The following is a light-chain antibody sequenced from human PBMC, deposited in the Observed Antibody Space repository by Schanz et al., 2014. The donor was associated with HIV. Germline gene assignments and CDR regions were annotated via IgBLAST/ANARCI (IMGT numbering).Light chain of an antibody. V-gene: IGLV2-14*01. CDR1: SSDVGGYNY. CDR3: SSYAATKDLL. J-gene: IGLJ2*01. Sequence: QSALTQPASVSGSPGQSITISCTGTSSDVGGYNYVSWYQQHPGKAPILMIYDVSNRPSGVSNRFSGSKSGNTASLTISGLQLEDEANYYCSSYAATKDLLFGGGTKLTVL. CDR2: DVS.